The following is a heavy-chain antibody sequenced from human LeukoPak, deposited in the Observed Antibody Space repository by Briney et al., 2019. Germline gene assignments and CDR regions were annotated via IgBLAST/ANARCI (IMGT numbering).Heavy chain of an antibody. D-gene: IGHD3-16*02. CDR1: GFTFNSLA. Sequence: GGSLRLSCAASGFTFNSLAMNWVGQAPGKGREGVSSISGSDCSSHYADFVKGRFTISRDNSKNTLHLQMNSLRAEDTAVYYCAKSLGVGGYTRYKGFDQWGQGTLVTVSS. CDR3: AKSLGVGGYTRYKGFDQ. CDR2: ISGSDCSS. V-gene: IGHV3-23*01. J-gene: IGHJ4*02.